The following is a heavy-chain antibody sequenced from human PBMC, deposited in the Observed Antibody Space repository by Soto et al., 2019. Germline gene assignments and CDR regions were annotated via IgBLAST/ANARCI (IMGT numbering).Heavy chain of an antibody. J-gene: IGHJ4*02. D-gene: IGHD4-17*01. CDR1: GDTCTIYW. CDR2: IYPSDSDT. Sequence: PXESLKVSCKTSGDTCTIYWVGWVLQMPGKGLEWMGIIYPSDSDTRYSPSFQGQVTISADQSINTAYLQWDSLKASDTAIYYCARPANTVADHFDLWGQGTPVTVSS. CDR3: ARPANTVADHFDL. V-gene: IGHV5-51*01.